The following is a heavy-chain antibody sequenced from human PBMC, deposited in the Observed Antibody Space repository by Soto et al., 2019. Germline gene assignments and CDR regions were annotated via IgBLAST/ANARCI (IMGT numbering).Heavy chain of an antibody. V-gene: IGHV4-39*01. CDR1: GGSISSSSYY. J-gene: IGHJ3*02. CDR2: IYYSGST. CDR3: ARHYFPLDAFDI. D-gene: IGHD3-10*01. Sequence: SETLSLTCTVSGGSISSSSYYWGWIRQPPGKGLEWIGSIYYSGSTYYNPSLKSRVTISVDTSKNQFSLKLSSVTAADTAVYYCARHYFPLDAFDIWGQGTMVTVSS.